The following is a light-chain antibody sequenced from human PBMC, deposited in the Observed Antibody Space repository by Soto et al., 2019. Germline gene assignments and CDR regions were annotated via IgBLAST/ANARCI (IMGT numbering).Light chain of an antibody. CDR3: QQSNSKPYT. J-gene: IGKJ2*01. CDR2: GAS. CDR1: QSISSY. V-gene: IGKV1-39*01. Sequence: IQMTQSPSSLSASVGDRVTITCRSSQSISSYLNWYQHKPGKTPNLLIYGASSLLSGVPSRFSGSGSGTDFTLTISDLQPEDFATYFCQQSNSKPYTFGQGIKLEIK.